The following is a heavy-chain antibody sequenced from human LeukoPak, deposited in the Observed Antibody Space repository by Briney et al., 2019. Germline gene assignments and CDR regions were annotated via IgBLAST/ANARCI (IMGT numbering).Heavy chain of an antibody. V-gene: IGHV4-34*09. Sequence: SQTLSLTCAVYGGSFSGYYWSWIRQPPGKGLEWIGYIYYSGSTYYNPSLKSRVTISVDTSKNQFSLKLSSVTAADTAVYYCAREGRDGYNSDYWGQGTLVTVSS. CDR3: AREGRDGYNSDY. CDR2: IYYSGST. CDR1: GGSFSGYY. D-gene: IGHD5-24*01. J-gene: IGHJ4*02.